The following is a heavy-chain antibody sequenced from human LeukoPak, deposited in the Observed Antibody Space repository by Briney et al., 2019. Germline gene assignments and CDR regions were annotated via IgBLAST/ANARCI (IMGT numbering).Heavy chain of an antibody. J-gene: IGHJ4*02. CDR2: ISAYNGNT. CDR3: ARVGIRGYSYGYFSY. Sequence: ASVKVSCKASGYTFTSYGISWVRQAPGQGLEWMGWISAYNGNTNYAQKLQGRVTMTTDTSTSTAYMELRSLRSEDTAVYYCARVGIRGYSYGYFSYWGQGTLVTVSS. D-gene: IGHD5-18*01. V-gene: IGHV1-18*01. CDR1: GYTFTSYG.